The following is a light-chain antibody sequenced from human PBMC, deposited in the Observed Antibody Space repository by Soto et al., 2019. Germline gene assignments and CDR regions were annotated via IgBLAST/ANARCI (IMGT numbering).Light chain of an antibody. J-gene: IGKJ5*01. CDR2: GAY. Sequence: EIVLTQSPGTLSLSPGERATLSCRASHSVSSSYLAWYQQKPGQAPRLLIYGAYSRATGIPDRFSGSGSGTDFTLTISRLEPEDFAVYYCQQDGSSPPITFGQGTRLEIK. V-gene: IGKV3-20*01. CDR3: QQDGSSPPIT. CDR1: HSVSSSY.